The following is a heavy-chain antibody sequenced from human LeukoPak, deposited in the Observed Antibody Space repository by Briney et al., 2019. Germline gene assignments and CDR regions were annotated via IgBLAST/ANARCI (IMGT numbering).Heavy chain of an antibody. CDR2: TYHSGST. D-gene: IGHD3-10*01. Sequence: PSETLSLTCTVSGYSISSGYYWGWIRQPPGKGLEWIGSTYHSGSTYYNPSLKSRVTISVDTSKNQFSLKLSSVTAADTAVYYCARVVLHYYYYYYMDVWGKGTTVTVSS. CDR3: ARVVLHYYYYYYMDV. V-gene: IGHV4-38-2*02. J-gene: IGHJ6*03. CDR1: GYSISSGYY.